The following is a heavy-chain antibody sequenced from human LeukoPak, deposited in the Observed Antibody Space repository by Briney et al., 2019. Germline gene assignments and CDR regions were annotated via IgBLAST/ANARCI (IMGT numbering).Heavy chain of an antibody. CDR2: INHSGST. V-gene: IGHV4-34*01. CDR3: ARGVLVDY. CDR1: GGSFSGYY. D-gene: IGHD4/OR15-4a*01. J-gene: IGHJ4*02. Sequence: SETLSLTCAVYGGSFSGYYWSWIRQPPGKGLEWIGEINHSGSTNYNPSLKSRVTISVDTSKNQFSLKLSSVTAADTAVYYCARGVLVDYWGQGTLVTVSS.